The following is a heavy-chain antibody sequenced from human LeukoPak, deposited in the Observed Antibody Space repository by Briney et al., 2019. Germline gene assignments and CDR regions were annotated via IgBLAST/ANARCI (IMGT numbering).Heavy chain of an antibody. CDR1: GFTFSSYG. V-gene: IGHV3-33*01. D-gene: IGHD3-10*01. CDR2: IWSDGINK. Sequence: PGGSLRLSCAASGFTFSSYGMHWVRQAPGKGLEWVAVIWSDGINKYYADSVKGRFTISRDNSKSTLFLQMNSLRAEDTGVYYCARDARPAKGSYYFDYWGQGTLVTVSS. J-gene: IGHJ4*02. CDR3: ARDARPAKGSYYFDY.